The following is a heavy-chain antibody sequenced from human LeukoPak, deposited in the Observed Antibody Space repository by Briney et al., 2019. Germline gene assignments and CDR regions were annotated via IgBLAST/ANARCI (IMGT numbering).Heavy chain of an antibody. D-gene: IGHD6-19*01. J-gene: IGHJ4*02. CDR2: IVGSGGSS. V-gene: IGHV3-23*01. CDR3: AKTTFGYSSGRSPGWPIDY. Sequence: PGGSLRLSCVASGFTFNSHAMYWVRQAPGKGLEWVSGIVGSGGSSYYAESVRGGFTISRDNSKNTVYMQMNSLRDEDTALYYCAKTTFGYSSGRSPGWPIDYWGQGTVVTVSS. CDR1: GFTFNSHA.